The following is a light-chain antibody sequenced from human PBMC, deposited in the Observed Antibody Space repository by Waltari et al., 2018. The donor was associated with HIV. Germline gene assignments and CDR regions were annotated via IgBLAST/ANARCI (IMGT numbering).Light chain of an antibody. CDR2: NNN. CDR3: AAWDDSLNAHVL. V-gene: IGLV1-44*01. CDR1: NSNIGSNT. J-gene: IGLJ2*01. Sequence: QSVLTQPPSASGTPGQRVTISCSGRNSNIGSNTVNWYQQLPGTAPKLLIYNNNPRPAWVSYRFSGSKSGTSASLAISGLQSEDEADYYCAAWDDSLNAHVLFGGGTKLTVL.